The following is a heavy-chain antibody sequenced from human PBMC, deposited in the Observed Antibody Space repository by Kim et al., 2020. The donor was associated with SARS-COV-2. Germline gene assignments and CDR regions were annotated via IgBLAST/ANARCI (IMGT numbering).Heavy chain of an antibody. CDR3: ARGCSSTTCYPIGNYYYYGIDV. Sequence: GGSLRLSCAASGFTFSRYSMNWVRQAPGKGLEWVSSISSSSSYIYYADSVKGRFTISRDNAKNSLYLQMNSLRAEDTAVYYCARGCSSTTCYPIGNYYYYGIDVWGQGTTVTLSS. CDR1: GFTFSRYS. V-gene: IGHV3-21*01. CDR2: ISSSSSYI. J-gene: IGHJ6*02. D-gene: IGHD2-2*01.